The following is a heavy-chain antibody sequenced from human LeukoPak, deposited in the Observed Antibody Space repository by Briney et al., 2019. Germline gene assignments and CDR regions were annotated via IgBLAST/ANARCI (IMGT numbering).Heavy chain of an antibody. J-gene: IGHJ4*02. CDR3: ARDSGNERLYSSSSHFDY. CDR2: IKQDESEK. V-gene: IGHV3-7*01. Sequence: GGSLSLSCPASRFTFRRYWMTWVRQAPGKAREWVANIKQDESEKYYVDSVKGRFTISRDNAKNSLNLQMNSLRAEDTAVYYCARDSGNERLYSSSSHFDYWGQGTLVTVSS. D-gene: IGHD6-6*01. CDR1: RFTFRRYW.